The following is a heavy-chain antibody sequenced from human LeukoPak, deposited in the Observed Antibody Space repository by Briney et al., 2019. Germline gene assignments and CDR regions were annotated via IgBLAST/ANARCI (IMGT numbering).Heavy chain of an antibody. V-gene: IGHV3-7*01. CDR3: ARVSESGSYFFRYNWFDP. J-gene: IGHJ5*02. CDR2: IKQDGSEK. D-gene: IGHD1-26*01. CDR1: GFTFSNAW. Sequence: GGSLRLSCAASGFTFSNAWMSWVRQAPGKGLEWVANIKQDGSEKYYVDSVKGRFTISRDNAKNSLYLQMNSLRAEDTAVYYCARVSESGSYFFRYNWFDPWGQGTLVTVSS.